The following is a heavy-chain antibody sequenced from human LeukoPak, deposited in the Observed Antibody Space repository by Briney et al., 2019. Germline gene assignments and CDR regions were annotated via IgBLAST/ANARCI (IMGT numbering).Heavy chain of an antibody. D-gene: IGHD6-19*01. J-gene: IGHJ4*02. CDR2: ISGSGGST. CDR1: GFTFSSYA. V-gene: IGHV3-23*01. Sequence: PGGSLRLSCAASGFTFSSYAMSWVRQAPGKGLEWVSGISGSGGSTYYADSVKGRFTISRDNSKKTLYLQMNSLRAEDTAVDYCAKDQGSSGWFVRDDYWGQGTLVTVSS. CDR3: AKDQGSSGWFVRDDY.